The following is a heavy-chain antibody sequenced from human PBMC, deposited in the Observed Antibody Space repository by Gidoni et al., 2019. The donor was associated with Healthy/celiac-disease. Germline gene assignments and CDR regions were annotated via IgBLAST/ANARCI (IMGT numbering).Heavy chain of an antibody. Sequence: QVQLQLWGAGLLKPSETLSPPCSVYGGSFRGYYWCWIPQPPGKGMEWIGENNHSGSPNYNPSLKSRVTISVDTSKNQFSLKLSSVTAAETAVYYCARVYSSGWQRDYWGQGTLVTVSS. CDR1: GGSFRGYY. CDR3: ARVYSSGWQRDY. J-gene: IGHJ4*02. D-gene: IGHD6-19*01. V-gene: IGHV4-34*01. CDR2: NNHSGSP.